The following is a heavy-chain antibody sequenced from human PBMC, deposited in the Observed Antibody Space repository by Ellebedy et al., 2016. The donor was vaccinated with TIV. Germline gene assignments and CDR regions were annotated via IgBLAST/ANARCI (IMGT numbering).Heavy chain of an antibody. CDR1: GFTVSSNY. CDR3: ARDRGGQYSSDGYYDAFDI. CDR2: IYSGGST. Sequence: GGSLRLSCAASGFTVSSNYMSWVRQAPGKGLEWVSVIYSGGSTYYADSVKGRFTISRDNSKNTLYLQMNSLRAEDTAVYYCARDRGGQYSSDGYYDAFDIWGQGTMVTVS. J-gene: IGHJ3*02. V-gene: IGHV3-66*01. D-gene: IGHD3-22*01.